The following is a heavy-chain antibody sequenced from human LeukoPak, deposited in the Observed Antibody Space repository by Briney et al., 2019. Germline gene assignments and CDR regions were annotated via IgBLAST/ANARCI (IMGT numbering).Heavy chain of an antibody. D-gene: IGHD3/OR15-3a*01. CDR1: GFSFSSYW. J-gene: IGHJ4*02. Sequence: PGRSLRLSCAATGFSFSSYWMSWVRQAPGKGLEWVANIKQDGSERYYVDSVKGRFTISRDNAKKSLYLQMNSLRVEDTAVYYCARDGHPFDFWGQGTLVTVSS. V-gene: IGHV3-7*04. CDR3: ARDGHPFDF. CDR2: IKQDGSER.